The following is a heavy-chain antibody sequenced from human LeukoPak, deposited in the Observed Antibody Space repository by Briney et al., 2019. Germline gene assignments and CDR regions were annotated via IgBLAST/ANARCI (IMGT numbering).Heavy chain of an antibody. V-gene: IGHV3-43*02. Sequence: GGSLRLSCAASGFTFDDYAMHWVRHAPGKGLEWVSLISGDGGSTYYADSVKGRFTISRDNSKNSLYLQMNSLRTEDTALYYCAKDLALYGDPYFDYWGQGTLVTVSS. D-gene: IGHD4-17*01. CDR1: GFTFDDYA. J-gene: IGHJ4*02. CDR3: AKDLALYGDPYFDY. CDR2: ISGDGGST.